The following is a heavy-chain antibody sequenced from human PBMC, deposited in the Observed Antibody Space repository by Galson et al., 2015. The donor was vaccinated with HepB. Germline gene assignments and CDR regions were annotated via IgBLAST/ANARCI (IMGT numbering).Heavy chain of an antibody. CDR1: GYTFISYG. J-gene: IGHJ4*02. Sequence: SVKVSCKASGYTFISYGISWVRQAPGQGLEWMGWISGYNDNRNYAQKFQGRITMTTDTSTSTTYMELRSLRSDDTAVYYCARDLYDFGDYWGQGTLVTVSS. CDR3: ARDLYDFGDY. D-gene: IGHD3-3*01. CDR2: ISGYNDNR. V-gene: IGHV1-18*04.